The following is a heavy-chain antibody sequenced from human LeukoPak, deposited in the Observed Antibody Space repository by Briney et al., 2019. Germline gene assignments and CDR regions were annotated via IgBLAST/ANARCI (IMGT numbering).Heavy chain of an antibody. Sequence: GGSLRLSCAASGFTFSSYVMSWVRQAPGEGLDWVSVIIGSGGSKYYADCVKGRFIISKDNSKRTLYLQRNSLRAEDTAVYYCAKGRSMDGWGQGTTVTVSS. CDR3: AKGRSMDG. CDR2: IIGSGGSK. CDR1: GFTFSSYV. J-gene: IGHJ6*02. V-gene: IGHV3-23*01.